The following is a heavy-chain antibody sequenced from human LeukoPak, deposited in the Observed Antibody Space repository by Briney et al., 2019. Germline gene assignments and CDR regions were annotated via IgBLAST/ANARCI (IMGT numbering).Heavy chain of an antibody. J-gene: IGHJ4*02. V-gene: IGHV3-23*01. CDR1: GFTFTSYA. CDR3: TKFDAPSDRKNY. Sequence: GGSLRLSCAASGFTFTSYAMNWVRQAPGKGLEWVSTISGSDTSTYYADSVKGRFTISRDNSKNTLYMQMNSLTAEDTAVYYCTKFDAPSDRKNYWGQGNLVTVSS. CDR2: ISGSDTST.